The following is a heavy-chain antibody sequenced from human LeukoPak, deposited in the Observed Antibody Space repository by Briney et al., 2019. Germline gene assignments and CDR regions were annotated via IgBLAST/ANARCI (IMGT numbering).Heavy chain of an antibody. V-gene: IGHV3-66*03. D-gene: IGHD4-11*01. CDR3: VRDAAYSAFNM. CDR1: GFIVSSNY. Sequence: GGSLRLSCAASGFIVSSNYMSWVRQAPGKGLEWVSVIYTCGTTYYADSVKGRFTISRDNSKNTLYLQMNSLRDEDTAVYYCVRDAAYSAFNMWGQGTMVTVSS. J-gene: IGHJ3*02. CDR2: IYTCGTT.